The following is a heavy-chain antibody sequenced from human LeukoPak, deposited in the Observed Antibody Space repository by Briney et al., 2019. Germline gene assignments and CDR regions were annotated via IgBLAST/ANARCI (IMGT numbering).Heavy chain of an antibody. J-gene: IGHJ4*02. Sequence: SETLSLTCTVSGGSISSYYWSWIRQPPGKGLEWIGYIYYSGSTNYNPSLKSRVTISVDTSKNQFSLKLSSVTAADTAVYYCARNYDSSGYYYYAPFDYWGQGTLVTVSS. V-gene: IGHV4-59*01. D-gene: IGHD3-22*01. CDR2: IYYSGST. CDR3: ARNYDSSGYYYYAPFDY. CDR1: GGSISSYY.